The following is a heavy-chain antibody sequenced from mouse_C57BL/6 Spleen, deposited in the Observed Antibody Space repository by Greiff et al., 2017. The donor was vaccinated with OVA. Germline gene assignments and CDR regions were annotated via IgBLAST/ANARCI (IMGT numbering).Heavy chain of an antibody. J-gene: IGHJ1*03. CDR1: GYTFTDYY. Sequence: QVQLKESGAELVRPGASVKLSCKASGYTFTDYYINWVKQRPGQGLEWIARIYPGSGNTYYNEKFKGKATLTAEKSSSTAYMQLSSLTSEDSAVYFCARDYYGRGYFDVWGTGTTVTVSS. D-gene: IGHD1-1*01. CDR2: IYPGSGNT. V-gene: IGHV1-76*01. CDR3: ARDYYGRGYFDV.